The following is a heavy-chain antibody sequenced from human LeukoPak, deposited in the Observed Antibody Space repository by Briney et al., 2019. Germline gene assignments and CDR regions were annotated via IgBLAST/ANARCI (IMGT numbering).Heavy chain of an antibody. V-gene: IGHV4-59*06. Sequence: SSETLSLTCTVSGGSISSHYWSWIRQHPGKGLEWIGYTYYSGSTYYNPSLKSRVTISVDTSKNQFSLKLSSVTAADTALYYCARSRYYDGSGYLYYFDFWGQGTLVTVSS. J-gene: IGHJ4*02. D-gene: IGHD3-22*01. CDR2: TYYSGST. CDR3: ARSRYYDGSGYLYYFDF. CDR1: GGSISSHY.